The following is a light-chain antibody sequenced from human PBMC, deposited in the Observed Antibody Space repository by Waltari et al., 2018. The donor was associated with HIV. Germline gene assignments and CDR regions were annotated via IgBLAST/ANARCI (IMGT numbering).Light chain of an antibody. CDR2: WAS. J-gene: IGKJ2*01. V-gene: IGKV4-1*01. Sequence: DIVMTQSPDSLAVSLGERATINCKSSQRVLYSSNNKNYLAWYQQKPGQPPKLLIYWASTRESGVPDRFSGSGSGTDFTLTISSLQAEDVAVYYCQQYYSTPPHTFGQGTKLEIK. CDR1: QRVLYSSNNKNY. CDR3: QQYYSTPPHT.